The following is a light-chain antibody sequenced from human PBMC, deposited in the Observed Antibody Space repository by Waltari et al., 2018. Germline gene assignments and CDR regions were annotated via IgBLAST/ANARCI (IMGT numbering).Light chain of an antibody. J-gene: IGLJ3*02. CDR1: SSNIGAGYD. CDR2: GNN. V-gene: IGLV1-40*01. Sequence: QSVLTQPPSVSAAPGQRVTIPCPGRSSNIGAGYDVHWFQQLPGTAPKLLIYGNNNRPSGVPDRFSGSKSGTSASLAISGLQAEDEADYHCQSYDSSLSGAWVFGGGTKLTVL. CDR3: QSYDSSLSGAWV.